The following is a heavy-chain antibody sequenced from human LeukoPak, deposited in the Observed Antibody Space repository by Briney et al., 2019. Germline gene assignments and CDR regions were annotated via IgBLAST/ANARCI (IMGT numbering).Heavy chain of an antibody. CDR3: ARTPGGYCSGGSCLYY. Sequence: ASVNVSCKASGYTFTSYAMHWVRQAPGQRLEWMGWINAGNGNTKYSQKFQGRVTITRDTSASTAYMELSSLRSEDTAVYYCARTPGGYCSGGSCLYYWGQGTLVTVSS. J-gene: IGHJ4*02. V-gene: IGHV1-3*01. D-gene: IGHD2-15*01. CDR1: GYTFTSYA. CDR2: INAGNGNT.